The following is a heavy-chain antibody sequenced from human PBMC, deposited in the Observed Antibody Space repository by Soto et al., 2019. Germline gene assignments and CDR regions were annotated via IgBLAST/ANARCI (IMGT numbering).Heavy chain of an antibody. Sequence: PSETLSLTCTTSGRPISNNYWSWIRQPPGKGLEWIGYIHSSGGSNYNPSLKSRVTISVDTSKNQFSLTLSSVTAADTAVYYCARRNSGGLPYYFDYWGQG. CDR1: GRPISNNY. V-gene: IGHV4-59*08. D-gene: IGHD3-16*01. CDR3: ARRNSGGLPYYFDY. J-gene: IGHJ4*02. CDR2: IHSSGGS.